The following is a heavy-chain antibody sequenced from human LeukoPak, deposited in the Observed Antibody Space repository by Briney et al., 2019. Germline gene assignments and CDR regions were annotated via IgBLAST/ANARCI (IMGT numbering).Heavy chain of an antibody. V-gene: IGHV3-21*01. D-gene: IGHD2-15*01. J-gene: IGHJ5*01. CDR2: ISGGSNYI. Sequence: GGSLRLSCAASGFIFSVYSMNWVRQAPGKGLEWVSSISGGSNYIYYADSLKGRFTISRDDAKNSLYLHMNSLRAEDTAVYYCVRDHLLIDDKSNGFDSWGQGTLVTVSS. CDR3: VRDHLLIDDKSNGFDS. CDR1: GFIFSVYS.